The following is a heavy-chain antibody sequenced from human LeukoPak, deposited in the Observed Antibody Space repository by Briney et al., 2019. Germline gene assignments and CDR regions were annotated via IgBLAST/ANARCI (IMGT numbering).Heavy chain of an antibody. CDR1: GFTFSNAW. V-gene: IGHV3-53*01. CDR3: ARDRPFGGVIDGMDV. Sequence: GGSLRLSCTASGFTFSNAWMSWVRQAPGQGLEWVSVTHSGGNTYYGDSVKGRFFISRDSSENTLYLQMNSLTAEDTAVYYCARDRPFGGVIDGMDVWGQGTAVTVSS. D-gene: IGHD3-16*02. J-gene: IGHJ6*02. CDR2: THSGGNT.